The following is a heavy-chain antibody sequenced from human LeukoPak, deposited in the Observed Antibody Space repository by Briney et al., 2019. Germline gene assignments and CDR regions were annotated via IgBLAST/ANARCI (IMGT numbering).Heavy chain of an antibody. D-gene: IGHD6-19*01. Sequence: KTSETLSLTCAVYGGSFSGYYWSWIRQPPGKGLEWIGEINHSGSTNYNPSLKSRVTISVDTSKNHFSLKLSSLTAADTAVYYCARDGSGSNFQHWGQGTLVTVFS. CDR3: ARDGSGSNFQH. J-gene: IGHJ1*01. CDR2: INHSGST. CDR1: GGSFSGYY. V-gene: IGHV4-34*01.